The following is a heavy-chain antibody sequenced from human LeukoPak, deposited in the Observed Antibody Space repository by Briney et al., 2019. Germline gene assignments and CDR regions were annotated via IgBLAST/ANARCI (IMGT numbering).Heavy chain of an antibody. J-gene: IGHJ5*02. Sequence: GGSLRLSCAASGFTFSSYEMNWVRQAPGKGLEWVSYISSSGSTIYYADSVKGRFTISRDNAKNSLYLQMNSLRAEDTAVYYCARDLRDSSGYYLLNWFDPWGQGTLVTVSS. V-gene: IGHV3-48*03. D-gene: IGHD3-22*01. CDR1: GFTFSSYE. CDR3: ARDLRDSSGYYLLNWFDP. CDR2: ISSSGSTI.